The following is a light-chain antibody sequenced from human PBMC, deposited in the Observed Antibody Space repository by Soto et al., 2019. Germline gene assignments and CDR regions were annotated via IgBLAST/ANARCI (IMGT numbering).Light chain of an antibody. V-gene: IGLV2-23*02. Sequence: QSALTQPASVSGSPGQSITISCSGNAVSYQLVSWYQQLPGKAPKLILYNVTRRPSGVSNRFSGFKSGTTASLKITGLQAEDEADYYCCSFVGVTNDVFGNGTKLTVL. J-gene: IGLJ1*01. CDR3: CSFVGVTNDV. CDR2: NVT. CDR1: GNAVSYQL.